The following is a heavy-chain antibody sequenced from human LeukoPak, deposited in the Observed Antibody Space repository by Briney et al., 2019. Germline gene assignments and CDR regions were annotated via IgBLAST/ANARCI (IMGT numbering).Heavy chain of an antibody. CDR2: ISSSGSTI. CDR3: AREHCSSTSCYYYYYYMDV. J-gene: IGHJ6*03. V-gene: IGHV3-11*01. Sequence: PGGSLRLSCAASGFTFSDYYMSWIRQAPGKGLEWVSYISSSGSTIYYADSVKGRFTISRDNAKNSLYLQMNSLRAEDTAVYYCAREHCSSTSCYYYYYYMDVSGKGTTVTVSS. D-gene: IGHD2-2*01. CDR1: GFTFSDYY.